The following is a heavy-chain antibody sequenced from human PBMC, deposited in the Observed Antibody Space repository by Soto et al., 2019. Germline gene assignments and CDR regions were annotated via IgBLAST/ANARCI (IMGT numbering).Heavy chain of an antibody. CDR1: GFTFSSYA. CDR3: AKAPLEWLLYLSWWYFDC. V-gene: IGHV3-23*01. J-gene: IGHJ4*02. D-gene: IGHD3-3*01. CDR2: ISGSGGST. Sequence: GGSLRLSCAASGFTFSSYAMSWVRQAPGKGLEWVSAISGSGGSTYYGDSGKGRFTISRDNSENTLYLQMNSLRAEDTAVYYCAKAPLEWLLYLSWWYFDCWGQGTLVTVSS.